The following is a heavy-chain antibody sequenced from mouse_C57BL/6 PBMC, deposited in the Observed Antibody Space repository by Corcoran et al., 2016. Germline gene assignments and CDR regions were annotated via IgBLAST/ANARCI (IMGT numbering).Heavy chain of an antibody. CDR1: GYSITRGYY. Sequence: DVQLQESGPGLVKPAQSLSLTCSVTGYSITRGYYWNWIRQFPGNKLEWMGYISYDGSNNYNPSLKNRISITRDTSKNQFFLKLNSVTTEDTATYYCAREGGNYSLFWGQGTTLTVSS. J-gene: IGHJ2*01. CDR2: ISYDGSN. V-gene: IGHV3-6*01. CDR3: AREGGNYSLF. D-gene: IGHD2-1*01.